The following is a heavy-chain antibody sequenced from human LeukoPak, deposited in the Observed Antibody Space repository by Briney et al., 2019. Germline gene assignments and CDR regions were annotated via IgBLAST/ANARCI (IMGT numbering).Heavy chain of an antibody. Sequence: GGSLRLSCAASGFTFSSYAMSWVRQAPGKGLEWVSGISGNGGSTYYADSVKGRFTISRDNSKNTLYLQVNSLRADDPAVYYCAREGYCTAGDCSSGYWGQGTLVTVSS. D-gene: IGHD2-8*02. V-gene: IGHV3-23*01. CDR2: ISGNGGST. CDR1: GFTFSSYA. J-gene: IGHJ4*02. CDR3: AREGYCTAGDCSSGY.